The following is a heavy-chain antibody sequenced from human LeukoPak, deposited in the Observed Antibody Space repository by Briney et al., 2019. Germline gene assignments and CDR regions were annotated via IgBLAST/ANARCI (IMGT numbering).Heavy chain of an antibody. CDR3: ARDHYYDSSGYYVPYYYYGMDV. CDR1: GGSFSGYY. D-gene: IGHD3-22*01. Sequence: PSETPSLTCAVYGGSFSGYYWSWIRQPPGKGLEWIGEINHSGSTNYNPSLKSRVTISVDTSKNQFSLKLSSVTAADTAVYYCARDHYYDSSGYYVPYYYYGMDVWGQGTTVTVSS. V-gene: IGHV4-34*01. J-gene: IGHJ6*02. CDR2: INHSGST.